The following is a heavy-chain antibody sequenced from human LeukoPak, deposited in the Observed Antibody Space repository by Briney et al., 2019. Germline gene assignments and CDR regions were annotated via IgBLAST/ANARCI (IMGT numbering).Heavy chain of an antibody. CDR1: GFTFDDYA. CDR3: AKVSVSSGWYLIDY. Sequence: GRSLRLSCAASGFTFDDYAMHWVRQAPGKGLEWVSGISWNSGSIGYADSVKGRFTISRDNAKNSLYLQMNSLRAEDTALYYCAKVSVSSGWYLIDYWGQGTLVTVSS. J-gene: IGHJ4*02. D-gene: IGHD6-19*01. V-gene: IGHV3-9*01. CDR2: ISWNSGSI.